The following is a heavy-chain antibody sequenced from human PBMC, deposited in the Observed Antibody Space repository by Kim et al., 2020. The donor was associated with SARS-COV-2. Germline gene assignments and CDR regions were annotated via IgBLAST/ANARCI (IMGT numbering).Heavy chain of an antibody. J-gene: IGHJ6*02. V-gene: IGHV4-4*02. CDR3: AISLPSSAFYGMDV. D-gene: IGHD6-19*01. CDR1: GGSISSNSW. Sequence: SETLSLTCAVSGGSISSNSWWSWVRQPPGKGLEWIGEIYHSGSTNYNPSLKSRVPIPVDKPKNQFSLKVTSVTAADTAENYFAISLPSSAFYGMDVWGQG. CDR2: IYHSGST.